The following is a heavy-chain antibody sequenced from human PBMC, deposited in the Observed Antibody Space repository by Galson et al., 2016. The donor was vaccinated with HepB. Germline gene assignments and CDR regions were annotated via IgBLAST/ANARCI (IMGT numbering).Heavy chain of an antibody. Sequence: SLRLSCAASGFTFSSYVMRWVRQAAGKGLEWVSSLSHSGASTYYADSVKGRFTISRDNSKNTLYLQMSSLRAEDTAIYYCAKAVAEGGGLDYWGQGTLVTVSS. J-gene: IGHJ4*02. CDR2: LSHSGAST. CDR1: GFTFSSYV. V-gene: IGHV3-23*01. D-gene: IGHD2-15*01. CDR3: AKAVAEGGGLDY.